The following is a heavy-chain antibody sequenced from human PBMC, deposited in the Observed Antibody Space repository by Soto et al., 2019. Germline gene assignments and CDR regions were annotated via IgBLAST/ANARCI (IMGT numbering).Heavy chain of an antibody. D-gene: IGHD6-19*01. CDR3: ARQQDSSGLYYFDY. CDR2: IYYSGST. V-gene: IGHV4-39*01. CDR1: GGSISSSSYY. J-gene: IGHJ4*02. Sequence: SETLSLTCTVSGGSISSSSYYWGWIRQPPGKGLEWIGSIYYSGSTYYNPSLKSRVTISVDTSKNQFSLKLSSVTAADTAVYYCARQQDSSGLYYFDYWGQGTLVTVSS.